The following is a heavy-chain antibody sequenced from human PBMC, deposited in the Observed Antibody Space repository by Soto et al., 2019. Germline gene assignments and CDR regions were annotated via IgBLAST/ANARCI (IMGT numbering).Heavy chain of an antibody. Sequence: GGTLRLCCAASGFTFSSYGMHWVRQAPGKGLEWVAVIWYDGSNKYYADSVKGRFTISRDNSKNTLYLQMNSLRAEDTAVYYCAIDLIVYYDILTGYFPSYYFDYWGQGTLVTVSS. CDR3: AIDLIVYYDILTGYFPSYYFDY. J-gene: IGHJ4*02. D-gene: IGHD3-9*01. CDR2: IWYDGSNK. V-gene: IGHV3-33*01. CDR1: GFTFSSYG.